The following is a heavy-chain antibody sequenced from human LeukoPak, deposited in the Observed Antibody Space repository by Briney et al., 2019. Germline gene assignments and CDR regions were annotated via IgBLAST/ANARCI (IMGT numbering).Heavy chain of an antibody. D-gene: IGHD7-27*01. CDR1: GFSFSSYA. V-gene: IGHV3-23*01. Sequence: GGSLRLSCAASGFSFSSYAVSWVRQAPGRGLEWVSGISDGGSRTCYADSVKGRFTISRDDSKNTLYLQMNSLRAEDTAVYYCAKVQLGIGVDYWGQGTLVTVSS. CDR2: ISDGGSRT. CDR3: AKVQLGIGVDY. J-gene: IGHJ4*02.